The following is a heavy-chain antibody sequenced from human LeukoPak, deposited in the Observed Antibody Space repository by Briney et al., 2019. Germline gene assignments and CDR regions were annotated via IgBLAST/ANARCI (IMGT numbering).Heavy chain of an antibody. J-gene: IGHJ4*02. CDR1: GYTFTGYY. CDR2: INPNSGGT. D-gene: IGHD6-19*01. V-gene: IGHV1-2*06. CDR3: ARVFKGSGWYGEIDY. Sequence: ASVKVSCKASGYTFTGYYMHWLRQAPGQGLEWMGRINPNSGGTNYAQKFQGRVTMTRDTSISTAYMELSRLRSDDTAVYYCARVFKGSGWYGEIDYWGQGTLVTVFS.